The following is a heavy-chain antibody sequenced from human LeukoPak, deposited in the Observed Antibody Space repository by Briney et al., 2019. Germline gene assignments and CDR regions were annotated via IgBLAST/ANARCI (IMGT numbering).Heavy chain of an antibody. J-gene: IGHJ4*02. Sequence: GGSLRLSCAASGFTFSSYAMSWVRQAPGKGLEWVSGISGSGGFTYYADPVKGRFTISRDNSKNTLFLQMNSLRVEDTAIYYCAKDLPAAYFDYWGQGTLVSVSS. D-gene: IGHD2-15*01. V-gene: IGHV3-23*01. CDR2: ISGSGGFT. CDR3: AKDLPAAYFDY. CDR1: GFTFSSYA.